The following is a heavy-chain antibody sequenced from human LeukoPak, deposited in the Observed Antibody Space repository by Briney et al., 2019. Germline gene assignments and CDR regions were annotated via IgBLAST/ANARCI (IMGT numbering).Heavy chain of an antibody. CDR3: ARDYPQLIRGSAFDI. Sequence: SETLSLTCTVSGGSISSSSYYWGWIRQPAGKGLEWIGRVYTTGSTNYNPSLKSRVTMSLDTSKNQFSLKLSSVTAADTAVYYCARDYPQLIRGSAFDIWGQGTMVTVSS. V-gene: IGHV4-61*02. D-gene: IGHD5-24*01. CDR1: GGSISSSSYY. CDR2: VYTTGST. J-gene: IGHJ3*02.